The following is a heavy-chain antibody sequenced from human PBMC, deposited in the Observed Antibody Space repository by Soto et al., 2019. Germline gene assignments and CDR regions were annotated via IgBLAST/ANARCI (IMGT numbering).Heavy chain of an antibody. Sequence: GASVKVSCKASGGTFSSYAISWVRQAPGQGLEWMGGIIPIFGTANYAQKFQGRVTITADESTSTAYMELSSLRSEDTAVYYCARGDRDIEMQGEYFQHWGQGTLVTVSS. V-gene: IGHV1-69*13. J-gene: IGHJ1*01. CDR1: GGTFSSYA. CDR2: IIPIFGTA. CDR3: ARGDRDIEMQGEYFQH.